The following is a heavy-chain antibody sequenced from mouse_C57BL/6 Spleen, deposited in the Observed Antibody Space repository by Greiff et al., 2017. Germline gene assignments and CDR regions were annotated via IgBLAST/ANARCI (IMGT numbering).Heavy chain of an antibody. CDR1: GFNIKDDY. CDR2: IDPENGDT. J-gene: IGHJ3*01. D-gene: IGHD1-1*01. Sequence: VQLKQSGAELVRPGASVKLSCTASGFNIKDDYMHWVKQRPEQGLEWIGWIDPENGDTEYASKFQGKATITADTSSNTAYLQLSSLTSEDTAVYYCTTDYGSSPRFAYWGQGTLVTVSA. V-gene: IGHV14-4*01. CDR3: TTDYGSSPRFAY.